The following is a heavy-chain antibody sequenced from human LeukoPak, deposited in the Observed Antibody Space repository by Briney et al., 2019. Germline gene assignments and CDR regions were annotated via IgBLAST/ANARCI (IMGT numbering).Heavy chain of an antibody. J-gene: IGHJ4*02. V-gene: IGHV3-23*01. D-gene: IGHD3-3*01. Sequence: GGSLRLSCAASGFTFSSYAMSWVRQTPGKGLEWVSTISGSGASTYYADSVKGRFTISRDNSKNTLHLQMKSLRAADTAVYYCAQIPFRSGDYHFDYWGQGTLLTVSS. CDR1: GFTFSSYA. CDR2: ISGSGAST. CDR3: AQIPFRSGDYHFDY.